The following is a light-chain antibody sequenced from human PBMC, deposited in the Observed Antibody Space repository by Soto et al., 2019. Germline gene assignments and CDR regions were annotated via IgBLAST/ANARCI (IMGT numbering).Light chain of an antibody. CDR3: QQYGPIPFT. Sequence: EIVLTQSPGTLSLSPGERATLSCRASQSVSNNYLAWYQQKPGQSPRLLIYGASNRATGIPDRFSGSGSGTDFTLTISRLEPEDFAVYYCQQYGPIPFTFGPGTKVDL. J-gene: IGKJ3*01. CDR2: GAS. CDR1: QSVSNNY. V-gene: IGKV3-20*01.